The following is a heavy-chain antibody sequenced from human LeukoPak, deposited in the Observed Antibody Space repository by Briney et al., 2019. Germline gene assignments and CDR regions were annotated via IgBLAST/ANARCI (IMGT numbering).Heavy chain of an antibody. V-gene: IGHV4-38-2*01. CDR3: ARHSRVIVGAICAFDF. Sequence: SETLSLTCAVSGSSVYIDYYWAGVRQPPGKVLEWIGSIHPGGTIYSNPSLKSRLTISVDTSANHFSLKLSSVTAADTALYYCARHSRVIVGAICAFDFWGQGTKVTVSS. CDR1: GSSVYIDYY. D-gene: IGHD1-26*01. J-gene: IGHJ3*01. CDR2: IHPGGTI.